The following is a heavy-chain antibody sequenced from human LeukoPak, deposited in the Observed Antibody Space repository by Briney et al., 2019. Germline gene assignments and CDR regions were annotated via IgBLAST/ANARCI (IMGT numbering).Heavy chain of an antibody. Sequence: GGSLRLSCAASGFTFSSYAMHWVRQAPGKGLEWVAVISYDGSNKYYADSVKGRFTISRDNSKNTLYLQMNSLRAEDTAVYYCARAGKDYYGSSGYYFTFFDYWGQGTLVTVSS. J-gene: IGHJ4*02. CDR3: ARAGKDYYGSSGYYFTFFDY. CDR2: ISYDGSNK. V-gene: IGHV3-30-3*01. D-gene: IGHD3-22*01. CDR1: GFTFSSYA.